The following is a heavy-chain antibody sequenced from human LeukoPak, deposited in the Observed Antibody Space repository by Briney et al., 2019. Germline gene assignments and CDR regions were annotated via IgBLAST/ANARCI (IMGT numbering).Heavy chain of an antibody. Sequence: GGSLRLSCAASGFTFSTYSMNWVRQAPGKGREWVSSISSMSHYIYYADSVNGRLTISRDNAKNSLYLQMNSLRAEDTAVYYCSGLYNYGMDVWAKGPRSPSP. CDR2: ISSMSHYI. J-gene: IGHJ6*02. V-gene: IGHV3-21*01. CDR1: GFTFSTYS. CDR3: SGLYNYGMDV.